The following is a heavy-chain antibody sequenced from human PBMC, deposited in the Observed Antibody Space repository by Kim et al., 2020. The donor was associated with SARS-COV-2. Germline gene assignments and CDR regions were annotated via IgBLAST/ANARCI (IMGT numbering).Heavy chain of an antibody. Sequence: SETLSLTCTVPGGSISSGDYYWSWIRQPPGKGLEWIGYIYYSGSTYYNPSLKSRVTISVDTSKNQFSLKLSSVTAADTAVYYCAKGSEYYYASSGYHRGYFDVGGRGAMVTVSS. J-gene: IGHJ2*01. CDR1: GGSISSGDYY. D-gene: IGHD3-22*01. V-gene: IGHV4-30-4*01. CDR3: AKGSEYYYASSGYHRGYFDV. CDR2: IYYSGST.